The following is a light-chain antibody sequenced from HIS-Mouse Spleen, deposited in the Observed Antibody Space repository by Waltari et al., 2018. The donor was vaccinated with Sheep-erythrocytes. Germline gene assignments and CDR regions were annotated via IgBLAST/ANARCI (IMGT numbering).Light chain of an antibody. Sequence: QSALTQPRSVSGSPGQSVTISCTGPSSDVGGYNYVPWYQQHPGKAPKRMIYDVSKRPSGVPDRFSGSKSGNTASLTISGLQAEDEADYYCCSYAGSYNHVFATGTKVTVL. CDR2: DVS. CDR1: SSDVGGYNY. J-gene: IGLJ1*01. CDR3: CSYAGSYNHV. V-gene: IGLV2-11*01.